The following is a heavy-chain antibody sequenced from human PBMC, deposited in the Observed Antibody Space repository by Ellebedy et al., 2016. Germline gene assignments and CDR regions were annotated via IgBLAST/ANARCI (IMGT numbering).Heavy chain of an antibody. J-gene: IGHJ3*02. CDR3: ASELLLDSAFDI. CDR1: GFTFSSYA. CDR2: ISSSSSAI. V-gene: IGHV3-48*04. Sequence: GESLKISXAASGFTFSSYAVSWVRQAPGKGLEWVSYISSSSSAIYYADSVKGRFTISRDNAKNSLYLHMNSLRAEDTAVYYCASELLLDSAFDIWGQGTMVTVSS. D-gene: IGHD2-15*01.